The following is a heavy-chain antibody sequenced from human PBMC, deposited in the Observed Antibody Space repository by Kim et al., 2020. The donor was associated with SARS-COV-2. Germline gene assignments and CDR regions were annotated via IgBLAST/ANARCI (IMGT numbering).Heavy chain of an antibody. D-gene: IGHD5-18*01. CDR3: ARPRLGYSYGYSLYY. CDR2: ISYDGSNE. Sequence: GGSLRLSCAASGFTFSNYAIHWVRQAPGKGLEWVAVISYDGSNEYYADSVKGRFTISRDNSKNTLYLQMNSLRADDTAVYYCARPRLGYSYGYSLYYWGQGTLVTVSS. CDR1: GFTFSNYA. V-gene: IGHV3-30*04. J-gene: IGHJ4*02.